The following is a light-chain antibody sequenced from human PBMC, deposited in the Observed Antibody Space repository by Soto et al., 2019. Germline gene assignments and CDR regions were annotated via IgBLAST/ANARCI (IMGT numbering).Light chain of an antibody. CDR3: QQYGSSQVT. CDR2: GAS. J-gene: IGKJ5*01. CDR1: QSVSSSY. V-gene: IGKV3-20*01. Sequence: SPGTLSLSPGERATLSCRASQSVSSSYLAWYQQKPGQAPRLLIYGASSRATGIPDRFSGSGSGPDFTLTISRLEPEDFAVYYCQQYGSSQVTFGQGTRLEIK.